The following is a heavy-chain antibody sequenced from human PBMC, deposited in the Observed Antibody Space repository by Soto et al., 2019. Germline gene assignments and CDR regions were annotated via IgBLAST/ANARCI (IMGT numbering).Heavy chain of an antibody. D-gene: IGHD6-6*01. CDR1: GFSFSTYA. Sequence: GGSLRLSCAATGFSFSTYAMSWVRLAPGKGLEWVSAISGSGGSTYYADSVKGRFTISRDNSKNTLYLQMNSLRAEDTAVYYCAKDPGAQLARYYYYGMDVWGQGTTVTV. CDR2: ISGSGGST. J-gene: IGHJ6*02. CDR3: AKDPGAQLARYYYYGMDV. V-gene: IGHV3-23*01.